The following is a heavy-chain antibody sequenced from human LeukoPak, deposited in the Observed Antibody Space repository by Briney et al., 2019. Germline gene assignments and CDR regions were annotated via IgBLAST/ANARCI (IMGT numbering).Heavy chain of an antibody. D-gene: IGHD3-9*01. J-gene: IGHJ4*02. CDR2: ISSDGRVG. CDR1: GFSFTSYE. Sequence: GGSLRLSCAASGFSFTSYEMNWVRQAPGKGLEGVSHISSDGRVGRYVDSVRGRFTMSRDNAKNLLFLQMNGLRVEDTAVYYCARDTLNGPFVISLDYWGQGALVTVSP. CDR3: ARDTLNGPFVISLDY. V-gene: IGHV3-48*03.